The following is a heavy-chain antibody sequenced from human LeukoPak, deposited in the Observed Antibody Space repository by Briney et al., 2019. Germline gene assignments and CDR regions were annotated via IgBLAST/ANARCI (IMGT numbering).Heavy chain of an antibody. CDR2: MRQDESEK. CDR1: GFSFGTYW. Sequence: GGSLRLSCAASGFSFGTYWMNWVRQAPGKGLEWVANMRQDESEKYYVDSVKGRSTISRDNAKNSLDLQMHGLRAEDTAVYYCARDMWGRFDYWGQGTLVTVSS. J-gene: IGHJ4*02. D-gene: IGHD1-26*01. V-gene: IGHV3-7*01. CDR3: ARDMWGRFDY.